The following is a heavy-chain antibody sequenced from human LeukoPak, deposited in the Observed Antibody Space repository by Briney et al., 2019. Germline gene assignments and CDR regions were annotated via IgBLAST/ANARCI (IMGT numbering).Heavy chain of an antibody. CDR3: AGVGRRDTAQFDY. CDR1: GGTFSSYA. V-gene: IGHV1-69*01. J-gene: IGHJ4*02. CDR2: IIPIFGTA. Sequence: ASVKVSCKASGGTFSSYAISWVRQAPGQGLEWMGGIIPIFGTANYAQKFQGRVTITADESTSTAYMELSSLRSEDTAVYYCAGVGRRDTAQFDYWGQGTLVTVSS. D-gene: IGHD5-18*01.